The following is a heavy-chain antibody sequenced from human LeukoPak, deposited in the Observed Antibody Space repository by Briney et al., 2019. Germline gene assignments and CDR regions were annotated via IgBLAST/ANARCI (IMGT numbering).Heavy chain of an antibody. D-gene: IGHD3-16*01. CDR2: IYYSGST. V-gene: IGHV4-39*01. CDR1: GGSISNSSYY. CDR3: ARHGGRGVDY. J-gene: IGHJ4*02. Sequence: PSETLSLTCTVSGGSISNSSYYWGWIRQPPGKGLEWIGSIYYSGSTYYNPSLKSRVTISVDTSKNQFSLKLSSVTAADTAVYYCARHGGRGVDYWGQGTLVTVSS.